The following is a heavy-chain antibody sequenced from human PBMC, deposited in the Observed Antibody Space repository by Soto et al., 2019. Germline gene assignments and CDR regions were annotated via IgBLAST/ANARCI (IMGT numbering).Heavy chain of an antibody. CDR1: GGSFSGYY. CDR2: INHSGST. D-gene: IGHD6-13*01. V-gene: IGHV4-34*01. J-gene: IGHJ4*02. CDR3: ARDGGGGNSSQRRDFDY. Sequence: QVQLQQRGAGLLKPSETLSLTCAVYGGSFSGYYWSWIRQPPGKGLEWIGEINHSGSTNYNPSLKSRVTRSVDTAQNQFSLKRSSVNAADTAVYYYARDGGGGNSSQRRDFDYCGQGTLVPVSS.